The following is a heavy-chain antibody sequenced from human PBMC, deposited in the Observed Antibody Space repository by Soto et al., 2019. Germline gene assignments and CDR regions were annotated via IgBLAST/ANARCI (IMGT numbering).Heavy chain of an antibody. V-gene: IGHV4-31*03. CDR3: ARALSSGPYVNS. Sequence: QVQLQESGPGLVKPSQTLSLTCTVSGGSLSSGGYYWTWIRQHPGKGLEWVGYIFHSGNTYYNPSLKSRLNISVDTSKNPFSLKLRSLTAADTAVYYCARALSSGPYVNSWGQGTLVTVSS. D-gene: IGHD3-22*01. CDR1: GGSLSSGGYY. J-gene: IGHJ4*02. CDR2: IFHSGNT.